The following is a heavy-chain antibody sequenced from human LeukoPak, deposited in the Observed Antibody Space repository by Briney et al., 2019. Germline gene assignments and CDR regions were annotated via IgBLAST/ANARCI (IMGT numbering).Heavy chain of an antibody. V-gene: IGHV3-30*02. CDR1: GFTFSNKA. CDR3: AKEDGSFDV. D-gene: IGHD3-10*01. Sequence: PGGSLRLSCAATGFTFSNKAMHWVRQAPGKGLEWVAFIQYDGSNKYDADSVKGRFTISRDNSKNMLFLQMSSLRVEDTAVYYCAKEDGSFDVWGQGTMVTVSS. J-gene: IGHJ3*01. CDR2: IQYDGSNK.